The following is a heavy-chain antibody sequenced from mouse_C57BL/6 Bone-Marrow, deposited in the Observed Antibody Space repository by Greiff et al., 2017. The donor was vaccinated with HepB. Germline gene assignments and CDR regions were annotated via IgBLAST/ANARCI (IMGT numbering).Heavy chain of an antibody. J-gene: IGHJ3*01. CDR2: IWSGGST. Sequence: VQLVESGPGLVQPSQSLSITCTVSGFSLTSYGVHWVRQSPGKGLEWLGVIWSGGSTDYNAAFISRLSISKDNSKSQVFFKMNSLQADDTAIYYCARNCWLRRHGFAYWGQGTLVTVSA. D-gene: IGHD2-2*01. CDR3: ARNCWLRRHGFAY. CDR1: GFSLTSYG. V-gene: IGHV2-2*01.